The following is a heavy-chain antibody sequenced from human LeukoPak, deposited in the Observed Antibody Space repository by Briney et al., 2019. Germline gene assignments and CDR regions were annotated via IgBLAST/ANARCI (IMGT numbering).Heavy chain of an antibody. CDR3: TTDEGCLNY. Sequence: GGSLRLSCAASGFTFTNAWMTWVRQAPGKGLEWVGRIKSKADDGTTDYAAPVKGRFTISRDDSKNTLSLQMNSLKTEDTAVYYCTTDEGCLNYWGQGVLVTVSS. CDR2: IKSKADDGTT. J-gene: IGHJ4*02. V-gene: IGHV3-15*01. D-gene: IGHD3-16*01. CDR1: GFTFTNAW.